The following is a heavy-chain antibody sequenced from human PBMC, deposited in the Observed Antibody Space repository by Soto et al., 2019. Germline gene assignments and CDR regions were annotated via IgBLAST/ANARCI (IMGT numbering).Heavy chain of an antibody. Sequence: QVQLQESGPGLVKPSGALSLTCAVSGGSISNNNCWNWVRQPPGKGLEWIGEIYHSGTAKYNPSLKSRVTISVDKSNNQFSLTLNSVTAADTAVYYCARRRITTFGVVITGYGMDVWGQGTTVTVSS. CDR3: ARRRITTFGVVITGYGMDV. CDR2: IYHSGTA. V-gene: IGHV4-4*02. D-gene: IGHD3-3*01. J-gene: IGHJ6*02. CDR1: GGSISNNNC.